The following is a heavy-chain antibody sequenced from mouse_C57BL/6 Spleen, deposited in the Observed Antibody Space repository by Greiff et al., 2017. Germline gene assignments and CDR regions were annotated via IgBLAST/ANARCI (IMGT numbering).Heavy chain of an antibody. CDR3: ARWNYGSFDY. D-gene: IGHD1-1*01. Sequence: VQLKESGPGLVKPSQSLSLTCSVTGYSITSGYYWNWIRQFPGNKLEWMGYISYDGSNNYNPSLKNRISITRDTSKNQFFLKLNSVTTEDTATYYCARWNYGSFDYWGQGTTLTVSS. CDR2: ISYDGSN. J-gene: IGHJ2*01. CDR1: GYSITSGYY. V-gene: IGHV3-6*01.